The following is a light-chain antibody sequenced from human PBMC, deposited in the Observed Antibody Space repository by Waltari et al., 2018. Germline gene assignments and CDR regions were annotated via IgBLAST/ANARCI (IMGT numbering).Light chain of an antibody. Sequence: SYVLTQPPSVSVAPGKTARITCGGNNIGSKSVPWYQQKPGQAPVLVIYYDSDRPSGIPERFSGSNSGNTATLTISRVEAGDEADYYCQVWDSSSDRVVFGGGTKLTVL. J-gene: IGLJ2*01. CDR1: NIGSKS. CDR3: QVWDSSSDRVV. V-gene: IGLV3-21*04. CDR2: YDS.